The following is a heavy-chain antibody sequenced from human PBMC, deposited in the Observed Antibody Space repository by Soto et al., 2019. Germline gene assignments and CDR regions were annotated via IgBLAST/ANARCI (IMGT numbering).Heavy chain of an antibody. CDR3: AREGGTSSRNYLYYYGMDV. J-gene: IGHJ6*02. Sequence: GGSLRLSXAASGFTFSDYEINWVRQAPGKGLEWVSYISSSGNTMYYADSVKGRFTISRDNSKKSLYLQMNSLRADDTAVYYCAREGGTSSRNYLYYYGMDVWGRGTTVTVSS. CDR1: GFTFSDYE. D-gene: IGHD6-6*01. CDR2: ISSSGNTM. V-gene: IGHV3-48*03.